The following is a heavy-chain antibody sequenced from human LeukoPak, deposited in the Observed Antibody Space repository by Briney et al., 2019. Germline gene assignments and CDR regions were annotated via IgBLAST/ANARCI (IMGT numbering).Heavy chain of an antibody. V-gene: IGHV4-59*08. D-gene: IGHD2-8*01. J-gene: IGHJ5*02. CDR1: GGSISPYY. CDR2: IYYSGST. CDR3: AKHVGVAEFDL. Sequence: EPSQTLSLTCTVSGGSISPYYWSWVRQPPGKALEWIGYIYYSGSTKYKPSLKSRVTISVDMSKSQFSLKLSSVTAADTAVYYCAKHVGVAEFDLWGQGTLVTVSS.